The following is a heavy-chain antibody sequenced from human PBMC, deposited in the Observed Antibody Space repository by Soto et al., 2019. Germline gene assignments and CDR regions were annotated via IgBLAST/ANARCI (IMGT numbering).Heavy chain of an antibody. Sequence: PGGSLRLSCAASGFTFDEYTMHWVRQAPGKGLEWVSLISWDGYGTYYADSVRGRFTISRDNSKNSLYLQMNSLRTEDTALYYCAKDPSNYEYYFDYWGQGTLVTVSS. CDR3: AKDPSNYEYYFDY. CDR2: ISWDGYGT. J-gene: IGHJ4*02. D-gene: IGHD4-4*01. CDR1: GFTFDEYT. V-gene: IGHV3-43*01.